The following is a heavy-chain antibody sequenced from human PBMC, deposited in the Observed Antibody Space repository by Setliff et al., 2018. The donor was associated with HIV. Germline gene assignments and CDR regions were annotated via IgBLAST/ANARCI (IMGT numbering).Heavy chain of an antibody. Sequence: LRLSCVASGFTFSNFCMHWVRQAPGKGLEWVAVIWSDGRNEYFADSVKGRFTISRDNSRNTVYLQMNSLSVQDTAVYYCARGYSSSWYPGFYYYGMDVWGQGTTVTVSS. J-gene: IGHJ6*02. D-gene: IGHD6-13*01. V-gene: IGHV3-33*01. CDR2: IWSDGRNE. CDR1: GFTFSNFC. CDR3: ARGYSSSWYPGFYYYGMDV.